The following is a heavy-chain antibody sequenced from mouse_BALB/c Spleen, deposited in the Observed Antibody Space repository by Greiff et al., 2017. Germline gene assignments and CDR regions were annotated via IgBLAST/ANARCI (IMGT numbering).Heavy chain of an antibody. V-gene: IGHV14-3*02. CDR2: IDPANGNT. CDR1: GFNIKDTY. J-gene: IGHJ3*01. D-gene: IGHD2-14*01. Sequence: EVMLVESGAELVKPGASVKLSCTASGFNIKDTYMHWVKQRPEQGLEWIGRIDPANGNTKYDPKFQGKATITADTSSNTAYLQLSSLTSEDTAVYYCAYYRYDEAYWGQGTLVTVSA. CDR3: AYYRYDEAY.